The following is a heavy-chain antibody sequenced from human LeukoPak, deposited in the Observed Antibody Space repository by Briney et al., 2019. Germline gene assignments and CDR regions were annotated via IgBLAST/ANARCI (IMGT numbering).Heavy chain of an antibody. V-gene: IGHV1-8*01. D-gene: IGHD3-10*01. J-gene: IGHJ6*02. CDR2: MNPNSGNT. Sequence: GASVKVSCKASGYTFTGYDINWVRQATGQGLEWMGWMNPNSGNTGYAQKFQGRVTMTRNTSISTAYMELSSLRSEDTAVYYCARANTMVRGVKNYYYYGMDVWGQGTTVTVSS. CDR1: GYTFTGYD. CDR3: ARANTMVRGVKNYYYYGMDV.